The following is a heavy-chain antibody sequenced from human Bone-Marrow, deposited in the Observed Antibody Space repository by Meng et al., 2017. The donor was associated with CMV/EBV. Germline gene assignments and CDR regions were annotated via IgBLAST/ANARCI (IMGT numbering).Heavy chain of an antibody. D-gene: IGHD3-3*01. Sequence: SETLSLTCTVSGGSISSSSYYWGWIRQPPGKGLEWIGSIYYSGSTYYNPSLKSRVTISVDTSKNQFSLKLSSVTAADTAVYYCARDFWSGYYDYYYYGMDVWGQGPTVTVSS. CDR3: ARDFWSGYYDYYYYGMDV. V-gene: IGHV4-39*07. CDR2: IYYSGST. J-gene: IGHJ6*02. CDR1: GGSISSSSYY.